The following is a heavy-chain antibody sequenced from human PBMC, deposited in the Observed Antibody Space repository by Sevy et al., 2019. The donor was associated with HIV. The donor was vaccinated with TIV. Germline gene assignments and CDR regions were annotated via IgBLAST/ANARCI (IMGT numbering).Heavy chain of an antibody. V-gene: IGHV1-2*02. Sequence: ASVKVSCKASGYTFTDYFMHWVRQAPGQGLEWMGWINPNSGATAYARMFQGRVTMTRDTSIGTAYMELGRLRSDDTAVYYCASPGKYDCGSLLDYWGQGTLVTVSS. CDR3: ASPGKYDCGSLLDY. D-gene: IGHD3-10*01. CDR1: GYTFTDYF. J-gene: IGHJ4*02. CDR2: INPNSGAT.